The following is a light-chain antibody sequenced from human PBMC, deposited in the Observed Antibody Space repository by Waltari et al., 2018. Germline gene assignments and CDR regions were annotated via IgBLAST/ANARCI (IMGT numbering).Light chain of an antibody. CDR2: WAS. CDR3: QQYYSTPPIT. V-gene: IGKV4-1*01. CDR1: QSVLYSSTNKNY. Sequence: DIVLTQSPDSLAVSLGERATINCKSSQSVLYSSTNKNYLAWYQQKPGQPPKLLIYWASTRESGVPDRFSGSGSGADFTLTISSLQAEDVAVYYCQQYYSTPPITFSQGTRLEIK. J-gene: IGKJ5*01.